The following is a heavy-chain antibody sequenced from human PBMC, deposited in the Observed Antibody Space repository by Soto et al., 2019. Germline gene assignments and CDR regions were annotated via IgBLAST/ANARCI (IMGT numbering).Heavy chain of an antibody. CDR3: VKDESINWYSGHFRH. D-gene: IGHD6-13*01. V-gene: IGHV3-9*01. J-gene: IGHJ1*01. Sequence: GGSLRLSCAASGFTFDDYAMHWVRQVPGKGLEWVSGINWNSGSIGYGDSVKGRFAISRDNANNSLHLQMNSLSAEDTAFYYCVKDESINWYSGHFRHWGQGTLVTVSS. CDR1: GFTFDDYA. CDR2: INWNSGSI.